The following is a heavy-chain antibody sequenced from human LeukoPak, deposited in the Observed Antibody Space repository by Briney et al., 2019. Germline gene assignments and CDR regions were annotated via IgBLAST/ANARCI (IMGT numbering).Heavy chain of an antibody. CDR3: ARANLLLGYYGMDV. D-gene: IGHD2-21*01. J-gene: IGHJ6*02. CDR1: GFTFSSYD. CDR2: IGTAGDT. V-gene: IGHV3-13*01. Sequence: GGSLRLSCAASGFTFSSYDMHWVRQATGKGLEWVSAIGTAGDTYYPGSVKGRFTISRENARNSLYLQMNSLRAGDTAVYYCARANLLLGYYGMDVWGQGTTVTASS.